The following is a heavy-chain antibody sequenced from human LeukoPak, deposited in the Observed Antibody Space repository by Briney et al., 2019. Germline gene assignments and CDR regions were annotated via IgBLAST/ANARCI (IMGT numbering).Heavy chain of an antibody. V-gene: IGHV3-7*03. CDR1: GFTFSSYW. CDR2: IKQDGSEK. Sequence: GGSLRLSCAASGFTFSSYWMSWLRQAPGKGLEWVANIKQDGSEKYYVDSVKGRFTISRDNAKNSLYLQMNSLRAEDTAVYYCAREAREYYDILTGYYTPPNFDYWGQGTLVTVSS. CDR3: AREAREYYDILTGYYTPPNFDY. J-gene: IGHJ4*02. D-gene: IGHD3-9*01.